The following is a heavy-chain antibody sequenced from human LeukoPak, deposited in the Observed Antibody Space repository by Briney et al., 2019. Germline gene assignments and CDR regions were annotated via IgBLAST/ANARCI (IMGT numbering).Heavy chain of an antibody. CDR1: GGSFSGYY. D-gene: IGHD5-12*01. CDR2: INHSGST. J-gene: IGHJ6*03. CDR3: ARRGYDPYYYYYYYMDV. Sequence: KSSETLSLTCAVYGGSFSGYYWSWIRQPPGKGLEWIGEINHSGSTNYNPSLKSRVTVSVDTSKNQFSLKLSSVTAADTAVYYCARRGYDPYYYYYYYMDVWGKGTTVTISS. V-gene: IGHV4-34*01.